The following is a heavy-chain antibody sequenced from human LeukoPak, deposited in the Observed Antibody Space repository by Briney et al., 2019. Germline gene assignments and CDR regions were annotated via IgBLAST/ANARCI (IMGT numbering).Heavy chain of an antibody. CDR2: IKQDGNEK. V-gene: IGHV3-7*01. J-gene: IGHJ4*02. CDR1: GFTFSSYW. CDR3: ARTQTYYDFWSGPSDPYFDY. Sequence: GGSLRLSCAAFGFTFSSYWMSWVRQAPGKGLEWVANIKQDGNEKYYVDSVKGRFTISRDNAKNSLYLQMNSLRAEDTAVYYCARTQTYYDFWSGPSDPYFDYWGQGTLVTVSS. D-gene: IGHD3-3*01.